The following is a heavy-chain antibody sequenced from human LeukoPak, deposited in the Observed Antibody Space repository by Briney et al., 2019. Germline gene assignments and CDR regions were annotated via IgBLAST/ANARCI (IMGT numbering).Heavy chain of an antibody. D-gene: IGHD1-26*01. J-gene: IGHJ6*03. CDR2: IYNSGGS. CDR3: ASIVGANNYYYYMDV. CDR1: GGSISPHS. Sequence: PSETLSLTCTVSGGSISPHSWSWIRQPPGKGLESVGFIYNSGGSDYNPSLNSRLTMSVDTSKNQLSLKLRSVTAADTAVYYCASIVGANNYYYYMDVWGKGTTVTVSS. V-gene: IGHV4-59*08.